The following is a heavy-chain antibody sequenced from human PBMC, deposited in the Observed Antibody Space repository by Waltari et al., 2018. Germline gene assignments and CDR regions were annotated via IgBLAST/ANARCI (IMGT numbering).Heavy chain of an antibody. CDR2: IYYTGST. V-gene: IGHV4-59*08. CDR3: AKFIRLQLDWFDP. D-gene: IGHD4-4*01. J-gene: IGHJ5*02. Sequence: QVQLQESGPGLVKPSETLSLTCTVPGGSISGYSWSWIRQSPGKVLEWIGNIYYTGSTNYNPALRSRVTMSIDASKNQFSLKLSSVTAADTAVYYCAKFIRLQLDWFDPWGRGTLVTVSS. CDR1: GGSISGYS.